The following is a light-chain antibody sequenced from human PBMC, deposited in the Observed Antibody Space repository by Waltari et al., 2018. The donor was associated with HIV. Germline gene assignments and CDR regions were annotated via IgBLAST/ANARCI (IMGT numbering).Light chain of an antibody. J-gene: IGLJ3*02. CDR3: QTWDSSTVV. V-gene: IGLV3-1*01. CDR1: KLGDKY. Sequence: SYELTQPPSVSVSPGQTASMTCSGDKLGDKYVCWLQQKPGQPPVLVIYQDEQRPSKSPDRFSGSNSGNTATLTITGTQAMDEADYYCQTWDSSTVVFGGGTRLSVL. CDR2: QDE.